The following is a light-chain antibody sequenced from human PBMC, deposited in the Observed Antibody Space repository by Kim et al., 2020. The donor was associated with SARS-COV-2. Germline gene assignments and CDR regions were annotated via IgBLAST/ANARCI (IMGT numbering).Light chain of an antibody. V-gene: IGKV1-16*01. CDR1: QGFATV. CDR2: GQS. Sequence: AFDGERVTMRCRRSQGFATVLVWFERKPGKAPKSLIYGQSSWQRGVPWGFSGMGPGPEFPPPSTSLKLEDFETYFCEKYNSYPVPFGGGTKVDIK. J-gene: IGKJ4*01. CDR3: EKYNSYPVP.